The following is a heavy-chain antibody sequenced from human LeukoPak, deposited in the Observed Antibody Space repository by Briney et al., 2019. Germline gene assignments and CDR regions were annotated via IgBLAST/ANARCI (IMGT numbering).Heavy chain of an antibody. D-gene: IGHD6-19*01. V-gene: IGHV3-30*02. J-gene: IGHJ4*02. Sequence: GGSLRLSCAASGFTFSSYGMHWVRQAPGRGLEWVAFIRYDGSNKYYADSVKARFTLSRDNSKNTMYLQMNTLRAEDTAVYYCATGYSSGWYGLLDYWGQGTLVTVSS. CDR1: GFTFSSYG. CDR2: IRYDGSNK. CDR3: ATGYSSGWYGLLDY.